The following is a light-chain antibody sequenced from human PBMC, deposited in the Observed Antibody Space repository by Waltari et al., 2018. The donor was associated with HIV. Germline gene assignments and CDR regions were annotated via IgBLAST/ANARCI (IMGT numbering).Light chain of an antibody. V-gene: IGKV1-27*01. CDR1: QNIIGY. CDR3: QNYNTAPCT. Sequence: DIQMTQSPSSLSASVGDGVTITCQASQNIIGYLAWFQQKPGKVPRLLISAASTLESGVPSRFSAIGSGTEFTLTISSLQPEDVATYYCQNYNTAPCTFGPGTKVDVK. CDR2: AAS. J-gene: IGKJ3*01.